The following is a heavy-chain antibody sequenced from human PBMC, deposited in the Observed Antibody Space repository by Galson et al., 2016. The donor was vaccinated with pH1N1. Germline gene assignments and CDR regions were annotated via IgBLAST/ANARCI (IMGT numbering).Heavy chain of an antibody. D-gene: IGHD2-2*01. J-gene: IGHJ6*02. CDR1: GYTFTSNA. V-gene: IGHV7-4-1*04. CDR3: ARSYCSSTSCYGGSYYYYGMDV. Sequence: SVKVSCKASGYTFTSNAMNWVRQAPGQGLEWMGWINTNTENPTYAQGFTGRFVFSLDTSVSMAYLQISSLKAEDTSVYYCARSYCSSTSCYGGSYYYYGMDVWGQGTTVTVSS. CDR2: INTNTENP.